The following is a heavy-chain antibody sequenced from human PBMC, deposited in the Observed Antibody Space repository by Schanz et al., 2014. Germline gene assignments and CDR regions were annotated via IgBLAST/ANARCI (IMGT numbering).Heavy chain of an antibody. D-gene: IGHD2-2*01. Sequence: PGGSLRLSCTASGFTFSDYYMTWIRQAPGKGLEWVSYISRDGTTSYYADSVKGRFTISRDNAKNSLYLQMNSLRAEDTAVYYCERFQSPHQPFDYWGQGTLVTVSS. CDR1: GFTFSDYY. CDR2: ISRDGTTS. J-gene: IGHJ4*02. CDR3: ERFQSPHQPFDY. V-gene: IGHV3-11*04.